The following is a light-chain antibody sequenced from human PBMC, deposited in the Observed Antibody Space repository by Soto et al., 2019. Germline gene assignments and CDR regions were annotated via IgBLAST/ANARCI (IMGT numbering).Light chain of an antibody. CDR3: QQYDNWPFT. CDR1: QSISSN. Sequence: EIVMTPSPVPLSVSPGERATLSCRASQSISSNLAWYQQKPGQAPRLLMYGASTRATGFPARFSGRGSGTEFTLTITNLQSEDFAVYYCQQYDNWPFTFGGGTKVEIK. CDR2: GAS. V-gene: IGKV3-15*01. J-gene: IGKJ4*01.